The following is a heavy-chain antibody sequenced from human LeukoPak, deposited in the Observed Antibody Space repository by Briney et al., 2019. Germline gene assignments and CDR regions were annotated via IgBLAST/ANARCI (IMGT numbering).Heavy chain of an antibody. CDR1: GGSISSYY. J-gene: IGHJ3*01. V-gene: IGHV4-59*01. CDR3: ARDLHIRSAWTDAFAF. D-gene: IGHD6-19*01. CDR2: IYYSGST. Sequence: SETLSLTCTVSGGSISSYYWSWIRQPPGKGLEWIGYIYYSGSTNYNPSLKSRVTISVDTSKNQFSLKLSSVTAADTAVYYCARDLHIRSAWTDAFAFWGQGTMVTVSS.